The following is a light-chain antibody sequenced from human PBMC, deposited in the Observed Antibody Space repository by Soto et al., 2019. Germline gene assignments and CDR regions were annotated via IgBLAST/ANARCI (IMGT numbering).Light chain of an antibody. V-gene: IGKV1-33*01. CDR1: QDISKD. Sequence: DIQMTQSPSSLSASVGGRVTITCQASQDISKDLNWYQQKPVKAPKLLIYDTSNLETGVPSTFTVSGSGRAFTLTISSPQPEDVATYYCQQYDSLQYTFGQGTKLEIK. J-gene: IGKJ2*01. CDR3: QQYDSLQYT. CDR2: DTS.